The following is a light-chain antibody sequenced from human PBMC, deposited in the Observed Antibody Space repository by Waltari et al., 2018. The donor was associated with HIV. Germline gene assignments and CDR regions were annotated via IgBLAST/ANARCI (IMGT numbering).Light chain of an antibody. CDR3: QQRSNWPPWT. CDR2: DAS. Sequence: EIVLTQSQATLSLSPGGRATLSCRASQSVSSYLAWYQQKPGQAPRLLIYDASNRATGIPARFSGSGSGTDFTLTISSLEPEDFAVYYCQQRSNWPPWTFGQGTKVEIK. J-gene: IGKJ1*01. V-gene: IGKV3-11*01. CDR1: QSVSSY.